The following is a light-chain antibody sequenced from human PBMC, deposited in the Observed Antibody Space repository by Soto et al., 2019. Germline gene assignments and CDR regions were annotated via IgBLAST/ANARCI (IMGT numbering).Light chain of an antibody. J-gene: IGKJ2*01. CDR1: QSISSY. V-gene: IGKV1-39*01. CDR3: RQSYSTPYS. CDR2: ASS. Sequence: DIQMTQSPSSLSASVGDRVTITCRASQSISSYLNWYQQKPGKAPKLLIYASSSLQSGVPSRFSGSRSGTEDSLIISSLQPEDFATYYCRQSYSTPYSFGRGTKLEIK.